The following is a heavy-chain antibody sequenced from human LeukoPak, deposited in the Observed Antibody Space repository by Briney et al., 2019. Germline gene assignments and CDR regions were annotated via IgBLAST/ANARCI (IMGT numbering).Heavy chain of an antibody. Sequence: GGSLRLSCVVSGFTFSRYWMTWVRQAPGKGLEWVANIKQDGSEKYYVDSVKGRFTISRDNARNSLYLQMNSLRAEDTAVYYCATLGCSSTSCFLESWGQGTLVTVSS. V-gene: IGHV3-7*01. CDR2: IKQDGSEK. CDR1: GFTFSRYW. D-gene: IGHD2-2*01. CDR3: ATLGCSSTSCFLES. J-gene: IGHJ4*02.